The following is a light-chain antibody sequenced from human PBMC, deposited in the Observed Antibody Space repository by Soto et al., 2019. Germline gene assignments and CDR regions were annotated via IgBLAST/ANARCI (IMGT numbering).Light chain of an antibody. Sequence: DIQMTQSPSTLSASVGDRVTITCRAGQSISSWLAWYQQKPGRAPKLLIYKASNLESGVPSRFSGSGSGTEFNLTISSLQPDDFATYSCQQYNSFPYTFGQGTKVDIK. CDR3: QQYNSFPYT. V-gene: IGKV1-5*03. CDR1: QSISSW. J-gene: IGKJ2*01. CDR2: KAS.